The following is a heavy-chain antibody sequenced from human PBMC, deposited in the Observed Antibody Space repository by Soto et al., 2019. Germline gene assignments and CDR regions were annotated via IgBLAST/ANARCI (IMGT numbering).Heavy chain of an antibody. CDR1: GGSISSYD. V-gene: IGHV4-59*08. CDR3: ARRVPLRYDFDY. J-gene: IGHJ4*02. CDR2: IYYSGST. Sequence: PSETLALTCTVSGGSISSYDWSWIRQPPGKGLEWIGYIYYSGSTNYNPSLKSRVTISVDTSKNQFSLKLSSVTAADTAVYYCARRVPLRYDFDYWGQGTLVTVSS. D-gene: IGHD1-1*01.